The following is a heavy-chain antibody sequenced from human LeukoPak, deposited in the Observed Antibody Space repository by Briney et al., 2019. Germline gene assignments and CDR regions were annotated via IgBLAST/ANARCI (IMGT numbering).Heavy chain of an antibody. CDR3: ARYSVVPAANYAFDI. V-gene: IGHV4-30-4*08. CDR1: GGSISSGDYY. Sequence: SQTLSLTCTVSGGSISSGDYYWSWIRQPPGKGLEWIGYIYYSGSTYYNPSLKSRVTISVDTSKNQFSLRLSSVTAADTAVYYCARYSVVPAANYAFDIWGQGTMVTVSS. CDR2: IYYSGST. J-gene: IGHJ3*02. D-gene: IGHD2-2*01.